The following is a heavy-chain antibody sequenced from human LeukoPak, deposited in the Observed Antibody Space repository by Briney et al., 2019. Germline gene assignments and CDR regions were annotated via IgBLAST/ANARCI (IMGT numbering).Heavy chain of an antibody. CDR1: GGSFNGYY. CDR2: INHSGST. D-gene: IGHD3-10*01. CDR3: ASLTSYGSGSYYVPHFDY. Sequence: SETLSLTCAVYGGSFNGYYWSWIRQPPGKGLEWIGEINHSGSTNYNPSLKSRVTISVDTSKNQFSLKLSSVTAADTAVYYCASLTSYGSGSYYVPHFDYWGQGTLVTVSS. J-gene: IGHJ4*02. V-gene: IGHV4-34*01.